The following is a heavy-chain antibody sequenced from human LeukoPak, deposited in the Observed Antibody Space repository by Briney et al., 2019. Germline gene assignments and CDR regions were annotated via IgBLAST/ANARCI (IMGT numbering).Heavy chain of an antibody. D-gene: IGHD6-19*01. Sequence: GGCLRLSCAASGLTFSSYGMSWVRQAPGKGLEWVSGISGSGGSTYYADSVKGRFTISRDNSKNTLYLQLNSLRAEDTAVYYCAKDTGYGSGWTDYWGQGTLVTVSS. CDR3: AKDTGYGSGWTDY. CDR1: GLTFSSYG. J-gene: IGHJ4*02. CDR2: ISGSGGST. V-gene: IGHV3-23*01.